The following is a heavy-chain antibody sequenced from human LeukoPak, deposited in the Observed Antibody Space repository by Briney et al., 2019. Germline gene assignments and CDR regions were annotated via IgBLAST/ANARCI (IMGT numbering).Heavy chain of an antibody. J-gene: IGHJ4*02. CDR2: ISAYNGNT. CDR3: ARGLIQEVFFDY. V-gene: IGHV1-18*01. CDR1: GYTFTSYG. Sequence: ASVKVSRKASGYTFTSYGISWVRQAPGQGLEWVGWISAYNGNTNYAQKLQGRVTMTTDTSTSTAYMELRSLRSDDTAVYYCARGLIQEVFFDYWGQGTLVTVSS. D-gene: IGHD2-21*01.